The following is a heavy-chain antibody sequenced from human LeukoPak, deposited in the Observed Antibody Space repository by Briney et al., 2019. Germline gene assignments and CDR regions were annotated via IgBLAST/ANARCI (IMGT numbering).Heavy chain of an antibody. CDR3: ARAARIQLWNYDY. Sequence: GGSLRLSCAASGFTFSSYSMNWVRQAPGKGLEWVSSISSSSSYIYYADSVKGRFTISRDNAKNSLYLQMNSLRAEDTAVYYCARAARIQLWNYDYWGQGTLVTVSS. CDR1: GFTFSSYS. V-gene: IGHV3-21*01. J-gene: IGHJ4*02. D-gene: IGHD5-18*01. CDR2: ISSSSSYI.